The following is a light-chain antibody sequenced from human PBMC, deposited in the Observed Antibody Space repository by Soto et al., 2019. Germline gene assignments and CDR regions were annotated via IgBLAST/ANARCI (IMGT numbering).Light chain of an antibody. Sequence: QSALTQPPSVSGAPGQRVTISCTGRRSNIGAGYDVHWYQQLPGTAPKLLIYGNSNRPSGVPDRFSGSKSGTSASLAITGLQAEDEADYYCQSYDSSLSGSYVFGTGTKVTVL. CDR2: GNS. CDR3: QSYDSSLSGSYV. CDR1: RSNIGAGYD. V-gene: IGLV1-40*01. J-gene: IGLJ1*01.